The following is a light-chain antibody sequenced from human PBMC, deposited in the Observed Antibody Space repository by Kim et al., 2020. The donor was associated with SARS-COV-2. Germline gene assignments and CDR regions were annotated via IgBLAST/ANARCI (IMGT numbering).Light chain of an antibody. J-gene: IGLJ2*01. V-gene: IGLV1-47*01. CDR3: AAWDDSLSGHVV. Sequence: QRVTISCSRSSSNIGSNYVYWYQQLPGTAPKLLIYRNNQRPSGVPDRFSGSKSGTSASLAISGLRSEDEADYYCAAWDDSLSGHVVFGGGTQLTVL. CDR2: RNN. CDR1: SSNIGSNY.